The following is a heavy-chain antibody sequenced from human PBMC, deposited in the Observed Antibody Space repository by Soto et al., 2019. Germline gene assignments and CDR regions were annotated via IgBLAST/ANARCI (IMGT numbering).Heavy chain of an antibody. J-gene: IGHJ5*02. CDR3: ASVWLDVPMVRGVSNWFDP. CDR2: IYHSGST. Sequence: QVQLQESGPGLVKPSGTLSLTCAVSGGSISSSNWWSWVRQPPGKGLEWIGEIYHSGSTNYNPSXXGRVTISVDKXXNXLXXKLSSVTAADTAVYYCASVWLDVPMVRGVSNWFDPWGQGTLVTVSS. D-gene: IGHD3-10*01. CDR1: GGSISSSNW. V-gene: IGHV4-4*02.